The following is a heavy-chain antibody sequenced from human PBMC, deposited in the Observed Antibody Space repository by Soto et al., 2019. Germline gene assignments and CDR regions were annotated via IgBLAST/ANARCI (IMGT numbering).Heavy chain of an antibody. D-gene: IGHD3-22*01. Sequence: PSETLSLTCIVSAGSVDRSNYFWNWIRQPPGKGLEWIGNISYSGGTNKNPALKSRVTLSLDTSKNQFSLTLTSVTAADTAMYYCASSTSFSDSRGYHFKNLDSWGQGTLVTVSS. CDR2: ISYSGGT. CDR1: AGSVDRSNYF. CDR3: ASSTSFSDSRGYHFKNLDS. J-gene: IGHJ4*02. V-gene: IGHV4-61*01.